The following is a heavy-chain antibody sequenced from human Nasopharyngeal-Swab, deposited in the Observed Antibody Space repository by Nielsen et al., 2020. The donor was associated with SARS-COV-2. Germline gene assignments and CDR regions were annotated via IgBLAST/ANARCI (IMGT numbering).Heavy chain of an antibody. CDR3: AKCRGGTSCHWGVNWFDS. D-gene: IGHD2-2*01. CDR1: GFSFSTYA. CDR2: ISGSGGDT. J-gene: IGHJ5*01. V-gene: IGHV3-23*01. Sequence: GESLKISCAASGFSFSTYAMSWVRQAPGKGLEWVSAISGSGGDTYYADSVKDRFTISRDNSKNTLYLQMNSLRAEDTAVYYCAKCRGGTSCHWGVNWFDSWGQGTLVTVSS.